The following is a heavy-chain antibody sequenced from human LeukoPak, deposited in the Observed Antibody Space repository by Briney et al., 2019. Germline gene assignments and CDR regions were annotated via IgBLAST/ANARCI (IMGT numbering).Heavy chain of an antibody. V-gene: IGHV3-48*04. D-gene: IGHD3-10*02. CDR3: AELGITMIGGV. J-gene: IGHJ4*02. Sequence: GGSLRLSCAASGFTFSSYGMSWVRQAPGKGLEWVSYISSSGSTIYYADSVKGRFTISRDNAKNSLYLQMNSLRAEDTAVYYCAELGITMIGGVWGQGTLVTVSS. CDR2: ISSSGSTI. CDR1: GFTFSSYG.